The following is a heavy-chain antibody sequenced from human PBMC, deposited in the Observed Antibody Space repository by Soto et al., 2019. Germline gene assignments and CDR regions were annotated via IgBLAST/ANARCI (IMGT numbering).Heavy chain of an antibody. Sequence: GSLRLSFAASGFTFSSYEMNWVRQAPGKGLEWISHISSSGSTIDYADAVKGRFTISRDNAKNSVYLQMNSLRAEDTAVYYCARVKTYYYDMDVWGQGTTVTVSS. V-gene: IGHV3-48*03. CDR2: ISSSGSTI. CDR3: ARVKTYYYDMDV. J-gene: IGHJ6*02. CDR1: GFTFSSYE.